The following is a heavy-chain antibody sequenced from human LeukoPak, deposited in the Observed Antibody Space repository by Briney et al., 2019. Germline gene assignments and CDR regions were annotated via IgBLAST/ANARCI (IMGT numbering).Heavy chain of an antibody. J-gene: IGHJ5*02. CDR1: GFTFPSFW. CDR2: IHRDGTKT. Sequence: GGSLRLSCADSGFTFPSFWMTWVRQSPGKGLARVAHIHRDGTKTTYVDSVKGRFTISRDNGKNSLFLHMSSLRAEDTAVYYCATAPAAADSSWGQGTLVAVSS. V-gene: IGHV3-7*01. D-gene: IGHD6-13*01. CDR3: ATAPAAADSS.